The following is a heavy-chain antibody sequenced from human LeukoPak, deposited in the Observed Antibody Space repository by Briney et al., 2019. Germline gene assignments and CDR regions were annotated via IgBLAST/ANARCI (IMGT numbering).Heavy chain of an antibody. CDR1: GGSFSGYY. Sequence: TSETLSLTCAVYGGSFSGYYWSWIRQPPGKGLEWIGYISDIGRTNYNPSLNSRVSISQDTSKTQLSLKLSSVTAADTAVYYCARQFALTWFDPWGPGTLVTVSS. CDR2: ISDIGRT. CDR3: ARQFALTWFDP. D-gene: IGHD3-16*01. V-gene: IGHV4-59*08. J-gene: IGHJ5*02.